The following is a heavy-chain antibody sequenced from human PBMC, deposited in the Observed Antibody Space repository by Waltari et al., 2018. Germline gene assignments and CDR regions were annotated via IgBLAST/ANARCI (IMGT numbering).Heavy chain of an antibody. V-gene: IGHV4-38-2*02. CDR1: GYSISSGYY. D-gene: IGHD3-22*01. CDR3: AREGYDSSGYDNY. Sequence: QVQLQESGPGLVKPSETLSLTCAVSGYSISSGYYWGWIRQPPGKGLEWIGSIDHSGSTYYNPSRKSRVTISVDTSKNQFSLKLSSVTAADTAVYYCAREGYDSSGYDNYWGQGTLVTVSS. J-gene: IGHJ4*02. CDR2: IDHSGST.